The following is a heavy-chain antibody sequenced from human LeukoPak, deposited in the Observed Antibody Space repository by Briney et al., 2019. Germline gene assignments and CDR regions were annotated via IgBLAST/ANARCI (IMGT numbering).Heavy chain of an antibody. V-gene: IGHV4-39*01. J-gene: IGHJ4*02. CDR3: ARGKRTFDY. CDR2: IYYSGST. Sequence: SETLSLTCTVSGGSISSSSYYWGWIRQPPGKGLEWIGSIYYSGSTYYNPPLKSRVTISVDTSKNQFSLKLSSVTAADTAVYYCARGKRTFDYWGQGTLVTVSS. CDR1: GGSISSSSYY.